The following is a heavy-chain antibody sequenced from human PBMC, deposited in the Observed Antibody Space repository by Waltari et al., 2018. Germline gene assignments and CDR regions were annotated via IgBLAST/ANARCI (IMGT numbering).Heavy chain of an antibody. D-gene: IGHD3-3*01. J-gene: IGHJ6*02. CDR3: AKEDFEVVALGGGMDV. CDR1: VFTFSRYA. CDR2: ISGNGGNT. Sequence: EVQLLESGGGLVQPGGSLRLSCAASVFTFSRYAMSWVRQAPGKGLEWVSVISGNGGNTYYGDSVQGRFTISRDNSKNILYLQMKSLRAEDSAVYYCAKEDFEVVALGGGMDVWGQGTTVTVSS. V-gene: IGHV3-23*01.